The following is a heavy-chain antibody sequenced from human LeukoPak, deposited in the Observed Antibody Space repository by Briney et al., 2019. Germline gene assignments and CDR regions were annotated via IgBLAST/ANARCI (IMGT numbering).Heavy chain of an antibody. CDR2: IYYTGTT. D-gene: IGHD3-10*01. V-gene: IGHV4-39*01. J-gene: IGHJ3*02. CDR1: GGSIISGGDY. Sequence: SETLSLTCTVSGGSIISGGDYWWGWIRQPPGKGLEWIGSIYYTGTTYNDPSLKSRVTISVDTSKSHFSLRLTSVTAADTAVYYCARQRASGTWAFDIWGQGTMVTVSS. CDR3: ARQRASGTWAFDI.